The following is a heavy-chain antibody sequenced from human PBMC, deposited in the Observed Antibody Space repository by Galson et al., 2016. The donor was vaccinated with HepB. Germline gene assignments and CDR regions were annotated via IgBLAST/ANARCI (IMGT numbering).Heavy chain of an antibody. CDR3: AGISMRGPFDY. Sequence: ETLSLTCNVSGASIHNYYWSWIRQPPGKGLEWIGYIYYSGSTDYSPSLKSRATISVDSSKNQCSLKLTSVTAADTAVYFCAGISMRGPFDYWGRGLLVAVSS. CDR1: GASIHNYY. V-gene: IGHV4-59*08. CDR2: IYYSGST. J-gene: IGHJ4*02. D-gene: IGHD2/OR15-2a*01.